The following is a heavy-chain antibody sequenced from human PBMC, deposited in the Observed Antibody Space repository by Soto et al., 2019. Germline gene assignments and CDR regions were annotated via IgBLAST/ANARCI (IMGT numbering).Heavy chain of an antibody. CDR1: GGSISRGDYY. V-gene: IGHV4-30-4*01. CDR2: IYYSGST. J-gene: IGHJ3*02. D-gene: IGHD5-18*01. Sequence: KASETLSLTCSVSGGSISRGDYYWSWVRQPPGKGLEWIGYIYYSGSTYYNPSLKSRVTISLDTSKNQFSLKLSSVTAADTAVYYCASPWKSRGYSPGYWYDAFDIWGQGTMVTVSS. CDR3: ASPWKSRGYSPGYWYDAFDI.